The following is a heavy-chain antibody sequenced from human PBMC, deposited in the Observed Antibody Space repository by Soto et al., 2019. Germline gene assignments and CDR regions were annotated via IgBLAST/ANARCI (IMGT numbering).Heavy chain of an antibody. CDR3: ARRGDYFDSSGHAFDI. CDR2: INHSGST. Sequence: QVQLQQWGAGLLKPSETLSLTCAVYGGSFSGYYWNWIRQPPGKGLEWIGEINHSGSTNYSPSLKSIVTISADTSKNQFSLKLSSVTAADTSVYYCARRGDYFDSSGHAFDIWGQGTMVTVSS. CDR1: GGSFSGYY. D-gene: IGHD3-22*01. V-gene: IGHV4-34*02. J-gene: IGHJ3*02.